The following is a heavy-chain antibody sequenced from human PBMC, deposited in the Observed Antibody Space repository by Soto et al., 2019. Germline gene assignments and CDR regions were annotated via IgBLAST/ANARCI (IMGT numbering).Heavy chain of an antibody. CDR1: GGSISSYY. D-gene: IGHD2-15*01. V-gene: IGHV4-4*07. Sequence: SETLSLTCTVSGGSISSYYWSWIRQPAGKGLEWIGRIYTSGSTNYNPSLKSRVTMSVDTSKNQFSLKLSSVTAADTAVYYCARGGPYCSGGSCAVFDYWGQGTLVTVSS. J-gene: IGHJ4*02. CDR3: ARGGPYCSGGSCAVFDY. CDR2: IYTSGST.